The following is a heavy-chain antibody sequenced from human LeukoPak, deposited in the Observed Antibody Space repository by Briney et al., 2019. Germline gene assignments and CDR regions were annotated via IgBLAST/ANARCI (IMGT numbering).Heavy chain of an antibody. CDR2: ISNDGSKK. D-gene: IGHD4-17*01. CDR3: ARDWGRGDSKYLDF. V-gene: IGHV3-30*03. J-gene: IGHJ4*02. Sequence: GGSLRLSCAASGFTFNNYGMHWVRQAPGKGLECVALISNDGSKKYYVGSAKGRFTISRDNSRNTVFLEMNSLRGDDTAVYFCARDWGRGDSKYLDFWGQGILVTVSS. CDR1: GFTFNNYG.